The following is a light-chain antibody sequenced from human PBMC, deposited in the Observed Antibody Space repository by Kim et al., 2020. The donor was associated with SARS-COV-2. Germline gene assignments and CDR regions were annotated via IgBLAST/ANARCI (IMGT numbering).Light chain of an antibody. CDR2: RNN. CDR1: RNNVGNEG. Sequence: LGQTATLTCTGTRNNVGNEGATWLQQHQGHPPKLLSSRNNNRPSGISERFSASRSGDTASLTITGLRPEDGADYYCSAWDSSLSAWVFGGGTKLTVL. J-gene: IGLJ3*02. V-gene: IGLV10-54*01. CDR3: SAWDSSLSAWV.